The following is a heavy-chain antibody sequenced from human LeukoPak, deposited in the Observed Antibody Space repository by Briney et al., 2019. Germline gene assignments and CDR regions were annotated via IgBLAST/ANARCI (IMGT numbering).Heavy chain of an antibody. CDR2: IYYSGST. J-gene: IGHJ6*02. D-gene: IGHD2-2*02. CDR3: ARHIPSYCSSTSCYTARGMDV. CDR1: GGSISSYY. V-gene: IGHV4-59*08. Sequence: SETLSLTCAVSGGSISSYYWSWIRQPPGKGLESIWYIYYSGSTNYNPSLKSRVTIPVHTSKNQLSLKLSSVTAADTAVYYCARHIPSYCSSTSCYTARGMDVWGQGTTVTVSS.